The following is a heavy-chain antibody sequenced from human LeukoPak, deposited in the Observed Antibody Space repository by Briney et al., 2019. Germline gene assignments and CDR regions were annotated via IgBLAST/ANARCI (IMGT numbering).Heavy chain of an antibody. D-gene: IGHD3-16*02. CDR2: INPNSGGT. CDR1: GYTFTGCY. Sequence: ASVKVSCKASGYTFTGCYMHWVRQAPGQGLEWMGWINPNSGGTNYAQKFQGRVTMTRDTSTSTAYMELRSLRSDDTAVYYCARFLDDYVWGSYPFDYWGQGTLVTVSS. CDR3: ARFLDDYVWGSYPFDY. V-gene: IGHV1-2*02. J-gene: IGHJ4*02.